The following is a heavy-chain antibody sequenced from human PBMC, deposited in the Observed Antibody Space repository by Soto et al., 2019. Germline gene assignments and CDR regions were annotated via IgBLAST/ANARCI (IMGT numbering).Heavy chain of an antibody. V-gene: IGHV3-23*01. CDR2: ISGSGGST. CDR1: GFTFSSYA. J-gene: IGHJ4*02. CDR3: SLGGSSGWYWDF. Sequence: EVQLLESGGGLVQPGGSLRLSCAASGFTFSSYAMSWVRQAPGKGLEWVSAISGSGGSTYYADSVKGRFTISRDNSKNTLYLQMNSLRAEDTAVYYCSLGGSSGWYWDFWGQGTLVTVSS. D-gene: IGHD6-19*01.